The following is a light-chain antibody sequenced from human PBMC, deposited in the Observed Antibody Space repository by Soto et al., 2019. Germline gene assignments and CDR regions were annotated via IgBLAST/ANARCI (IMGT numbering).Light chain of an antibody. J-gene: IGKJ1*01. CDR1: ESISNN. CDR3: HQYNEWPRGT. Sequence: DILMTQSPATVSVSLGDSVSLSCRANESISNNLAWYQQKPGQPPRLLIYSASTRAPGIPARVSGGGSGTQFSLTISSLQSEDFALYYCHQYNEWPRGTFCPGTKVDIK. V-gene: IGKV3D-15*01. CDR2: SAS.